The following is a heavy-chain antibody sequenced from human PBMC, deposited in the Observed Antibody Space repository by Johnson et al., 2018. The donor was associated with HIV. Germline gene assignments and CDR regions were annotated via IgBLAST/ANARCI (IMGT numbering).Heavy chain of an antibody. D-gene: IGHD6-19*01. CDR2: ISYDGSNK. Sequence: QEQLVESGGGLVQPGGSLRLSCAASGFTVSSNYMSWVRQAPGKGLEWVAVISYDGSNKYYTDSVKGRFTTSRDNSKNTLYLQMNSLRAEDTAVYYCAKDRAVGYSSGWYQAVINAFDIWGQGTMVTVSS. CDR1: GFTVSSNY. V-gene: IGHV3-30*18. J-gene: IGHJ3*02. CDR3: AKDRAVGYSSGWYQAVINAFDI.